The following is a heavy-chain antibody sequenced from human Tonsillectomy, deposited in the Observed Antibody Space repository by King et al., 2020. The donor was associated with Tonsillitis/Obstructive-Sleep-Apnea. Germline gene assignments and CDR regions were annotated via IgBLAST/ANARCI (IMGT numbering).Heavy chain of an antibody. CDR2: INPNSGGT. J-gene: IGHJ6*03. Sequence: VQLVESGAEVKKPGASVKVSCKASGYIFTGYYMHWVRQAPGQGLEWMGRINPNSGGTNYAQKFQGRVTMTGDTSISTAYMELSRLRSDDTAVYYCARGADFWSGYYEDYYYYYMDVWGKGTTVTVSS. CDR1: GYIFTGYY. D-gene: IGHD3-3*01. V-gene: IGHV1-2*06. CDR3: ARGADFWSGYYEDYYYYYMDV.